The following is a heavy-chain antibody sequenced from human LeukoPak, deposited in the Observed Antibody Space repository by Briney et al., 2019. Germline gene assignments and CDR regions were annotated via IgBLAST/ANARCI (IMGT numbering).Heavy chain of an antibody. D-gene: IGHD5-12*01. CDR2: ISYDGSNK. CDR1: GFTFSSYV. CDR3: ANSGYDRSNYFDL. Sequence: GGSLRLSCAASGFTFSSYVMNWVRQAPGKGLEWVAVISYDGSNKYYADSVKGRFTISRDNSKNTLYLQMNSLRAEDTAVYYCANSGYDRSNYFDLWGRGTLVTVSS. J-gene: IGHJ2*01. V-gene: IGHV3-30-3*01.